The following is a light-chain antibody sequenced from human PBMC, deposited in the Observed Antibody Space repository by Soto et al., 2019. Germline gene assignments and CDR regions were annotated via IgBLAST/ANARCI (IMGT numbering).Light chain of an antibody. CDR1: QSVSSN. Sequence: IVMTQSPATLSVSPGERATLSCRASQSVSSNLAWYQHKPGQAPRLLFYGASTRAAGIPARFSGGGSGTAFTLTISGLHSEDFAVYYCQQSNKWPYTFGQGTKLEIK. CDR3: QQSNKWPYT. CDR2: GAS. J-gene: IGKJ2*01. V-gene: IGKV3-15*01.